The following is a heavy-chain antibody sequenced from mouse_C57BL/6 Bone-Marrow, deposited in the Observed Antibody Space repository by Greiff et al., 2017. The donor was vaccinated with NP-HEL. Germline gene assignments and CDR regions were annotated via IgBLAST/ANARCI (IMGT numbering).Heavy chain of an antibody. CDR3: ARDGAFYYGSSKWYFDV. Sequence: EVKLVESGGGLVKPGGSLKLSCAASGFTFSSYAMSWVRQTPEKRLEWVATISDGGSYTYYPDNVKGRFTISRDNAKNNLYLQMSHLKSEDTAMYYCARDGAFYYGSSKWYFDVWGKGNTVTVSS. J-gene: IGHJ1*03. D-gene: IGHD1-1*01. CDR1: GFTFSSYA. CDR2: ISDGGSYT. V-gene: IGHV5-4*01.